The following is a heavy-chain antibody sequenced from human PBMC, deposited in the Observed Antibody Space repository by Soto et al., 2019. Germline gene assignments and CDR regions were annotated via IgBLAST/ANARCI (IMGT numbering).Heavy chain of an antibody. CDR3: ARVGSLSGYDRYFEY. V-gene: IGHV3-21*01. D-gene: IGHD5-12*01. CDR1: GFTFSSYS. J-gene: IGHJ4*02. Sequence: EVQLVESGGGLVKPGGSLRLSCAASGFTFSSYSMNWVRQAPGKGLEWVSSISSSSSYIYYADSVKGRFTISRDNAKNSLYLPMNSLRAEDTAVYYCARVGSLSGYDRYFEYWGQGTLVSVST. CDR2: ISSSSSYI.